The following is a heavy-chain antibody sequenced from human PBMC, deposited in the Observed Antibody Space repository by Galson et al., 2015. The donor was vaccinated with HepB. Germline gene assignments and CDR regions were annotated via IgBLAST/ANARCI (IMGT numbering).Heavy chain of an antibody. D-gene: IGHD1-20*01. CDR1: DDSISNYY. J-gene: IGHJ6*03. V-gene: IGHV4-59*01. CDR3: ARVYNWNYYHYMDV. CDR2: IYYSGST. Sequence: ETLSLTCTVSDDSISNYYWIWHRQPPGKGLQWIGYIYYSGSTSYNPSLKSRVTISVDTYKNQFSLKLRSVTAADTAVYYCARVYNWNYYHYMDVWGKGITVTVSS.